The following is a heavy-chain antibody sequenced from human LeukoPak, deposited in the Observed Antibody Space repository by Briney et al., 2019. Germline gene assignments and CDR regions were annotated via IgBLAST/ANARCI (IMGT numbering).Heavy chain of an antibody. CDR1: GGTFSSYA. Sequence: PVKVSCKASGGTFSSYAISWVRQAPGQGLEWMGGIIPIFGTANYAQKFQGRVTITTDESTSTAYMELSSLRSEDTAVYYCARDSPYSSGWHYYYMDVWGKGTTVTVSS. CDR3: ARDSPYSSGWHYYYMDV. V-gene: IGHV1-69*05. D-gene: IGHD6-19*01. J-gene: IGHJ6*03. CDR2: IIPIFGTA.